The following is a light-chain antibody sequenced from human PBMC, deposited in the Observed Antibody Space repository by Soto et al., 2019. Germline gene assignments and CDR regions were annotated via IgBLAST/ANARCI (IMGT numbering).Light chain of an antibody. V-gene: IGKV3-11*01. CDR2: DAS. CDR1: QSVSSY. CDR3: QQRSNWPGPPT. J-gene: IGKJ4*01. Sequence: EIVLTQSPATLSLSPGERATLSCRASQSVSSYLAWYQQKPGQAPRLLIYDASNWATGIPARFSGSGSGTDFTLTISSLEPEDFAVYYCQQRSNWPGPPTFGGGTKVEIK.